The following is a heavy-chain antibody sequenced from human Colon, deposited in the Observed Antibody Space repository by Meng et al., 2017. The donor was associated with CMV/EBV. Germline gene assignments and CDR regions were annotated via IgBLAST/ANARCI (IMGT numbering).Heavy chain of an antibody. CDR3: AREGYPGGSEFGP. Sequence: VSGFSFNTSTYYWAWLRQPPGRGLEWIGSIYFRGSTYYNPSLKSRVAMSLDTSKSQFSLKLTSVTAADTAMYYCAREGYPGGSEFGPWGQGTLVTVSS. CDR2: IYFRGST. CDR1: GFSFNTSTYY. J-gene: IGHJ5*02. V-gene: IGHV4-39*07. D-gene: IGHD2-15*01.